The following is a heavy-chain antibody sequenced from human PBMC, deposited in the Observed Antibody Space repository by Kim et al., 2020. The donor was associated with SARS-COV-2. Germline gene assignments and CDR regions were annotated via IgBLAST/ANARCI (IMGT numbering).Heavy chain of an antibody. CDR3: AREGGITMIVSNTNWFDP. CDR2: INAGNGNT. D-gene: IGHD3-22*01. V-gene: IGHV1-3*01. J-gene: IGHJ5*02. Sequence: ASVKVSCKASGYTFTSYAMHWVRQAPGQRLEWMGWINAGNGNTKYSQKFQGRVTITRDTSASTAYMELSSLRSEDTAVYYCAREGGITMIVSNTNWFDPWGQGTLVTVSS. CDR1: GYTFTSYA.